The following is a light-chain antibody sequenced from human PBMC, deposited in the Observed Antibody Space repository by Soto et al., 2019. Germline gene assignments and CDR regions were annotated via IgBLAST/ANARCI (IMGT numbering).Light chain of an antibody. J-gene: IGKJ3*01. Sequence: EIVLAQYKGTLSLSPGERATLSCRASQSVTNAFLAWYQQKPGQAPRLLIYGASRRATGIPDRFTGSGSGTEFTLTISSLQSEDFAVYYCQQYNNWPPFTFGPGTKVDI. CDR2: GAS. CDR3: QQYNNWPPFT. V-gene: IGKV3-20*01. CDR1: QSVTNAF.